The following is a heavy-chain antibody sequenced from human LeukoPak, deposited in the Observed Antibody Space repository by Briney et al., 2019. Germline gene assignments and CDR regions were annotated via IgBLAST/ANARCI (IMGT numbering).Heavy chain of an antibody. J-gene: IGHJ5*02. V-gene: IGHV4-38-2*02. CDR3: AREGNGSWGFDGNWFDP. Sequence: SETLSLTCTVSDYSISSGYYWGWIRQPPGKGLEWIGSIDHSGSTFYNPSLKSRVTISVDTSKNQFSLKLSSVTAADTAVYYCAREGNGSWGFDGNWFDPWGQGTLVTVSS. CDR1: DYSISSGYY. CDR2: IDHSGST. D-gene: IGHD3-16*01.